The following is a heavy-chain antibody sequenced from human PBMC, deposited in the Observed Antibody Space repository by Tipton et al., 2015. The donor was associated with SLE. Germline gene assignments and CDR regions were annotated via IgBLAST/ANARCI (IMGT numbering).Heavy chain of an antibody. J-gene: IGHJ6*02. D-gene: IGHD3-22*01. CDR2: IYSGGGT. V-gene: IGHV3-53*05. CDR3: ARKYYDSSGYYSHYYYGMDV. CDR1: GFTFDDYD. Sequence: SLRLSCAASGFTFDDYDMNWVRQAPGKGLEWVSFIYSGGGTYYADSVKGRYTISRDSSKNTLYLQMNSLRAEDTAVYYCARKYYDSSGYYSHYYYGMDVWGQGTTVTVSS.